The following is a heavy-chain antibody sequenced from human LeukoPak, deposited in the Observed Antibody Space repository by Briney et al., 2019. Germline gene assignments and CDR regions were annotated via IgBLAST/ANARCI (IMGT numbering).Heavy chain of an antibody. J-gene: IGHJ4*02. D-gene: IGHD6-13*01. CDR1: GYIFTGYY. CDR3: ARDPQLRIATYYFDY. V-gene: IGHV1-46*01. Sequence: ASVKVSCKASGYIFTGYYMHWVRQAPGQGLEWMGIINPSGGSTSYAQKFQGRVTMTRDMSTSTVYMELSSLRSEDTAVYYCARDPQLRIATYYFDYWGQGTLVTVSS. CDR2: INPSGGST.